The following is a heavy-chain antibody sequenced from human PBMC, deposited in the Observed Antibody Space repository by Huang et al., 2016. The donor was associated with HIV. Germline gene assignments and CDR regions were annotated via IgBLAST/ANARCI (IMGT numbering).Heavy chain of an antibody. CDR1: GYTFNGYW. CDR2: IYPGDSDT. CDR3: ARQGVGDFVVEPTGLGAFDI. V-gene: IGHV5-51*01. Sequence: EVQLVQSGAVVKKPGESLKISCKGSGYTFNGYWIGGVRQMPGKGLEWMGIIYPGDSDTTYSPSFRGQVTISADKSISTAYLQWSGLKASDTAMYYCARQGVGDFVVEPTGLGAFDIWGQGTMVTVSS. D-gene: IGHD2-2*01. J-gene: IGHJ3*02.